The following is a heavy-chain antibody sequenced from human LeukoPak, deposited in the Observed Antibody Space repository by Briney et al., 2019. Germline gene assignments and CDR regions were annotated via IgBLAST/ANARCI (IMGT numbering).Heavy chain of an antibody. D-gene: IGHD5-18*01. J-gene: IGHJ5*02. CDR1: GYTFTSYD. V-gene: IGHV1-46*01. CDR3: ARAHTAMAYNWFDP. CDR2: INPSGGST. Sequence: ASVKVSCKASGYTFTSYDINWVRQATGQGLEWMGIINPSGGSTSYAQKFQGRVTMTRDTSTSTVYMELSSLRSEDTAVYYCARAHTAMAYNWFDPWGQGTLVTVSS.